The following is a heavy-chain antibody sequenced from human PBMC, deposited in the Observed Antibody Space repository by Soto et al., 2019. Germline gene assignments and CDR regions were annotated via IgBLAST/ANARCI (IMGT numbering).Heavy chain of an antibody. D-gene: IGHD3-9*01. Sequence: PGESLKISCKGSGNSFTTFWIAWVRQLPGKGLEWMGMIYPGDSDTRYSPSFQGQVTISADKSISTAYLQWGSLMASDTAIYYCATLGLTPYAPDYWGQGTLVTVSS. CDR3: ATLGLTPYAPDY. CDR1: GNSFTTFW. J-gene: IGHJ4*02. V-gene: IGHV5-51*01. CDR2: IYPGDSDT.